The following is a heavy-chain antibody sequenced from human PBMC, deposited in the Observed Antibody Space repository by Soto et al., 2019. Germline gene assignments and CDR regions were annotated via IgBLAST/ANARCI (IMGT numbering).Heavy chain of an antibody. CDR2: INHSGST. Sequence: PSETLSLTCAVYGGSFRDYYWSWIRQPPGKGLEWIGEINHSGSTNYNPSLKSRVTISVDTSKNQFSLKLSSVTAADTAVYYCARGFTIFGVVIISQYYFDYWGQGTLVTVSS. J-gene: IGHJ4*02. CDR1: GGSFRDYY. CDR3: ARGFTIFGVVIISQYYFDY. V-gene: IGHV4-34*01. D-gene: IGHD3-3*01.